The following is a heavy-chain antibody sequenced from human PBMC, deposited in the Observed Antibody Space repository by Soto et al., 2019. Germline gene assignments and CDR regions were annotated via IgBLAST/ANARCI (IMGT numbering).Heavy chain of an antibody. CDR1: GFTFSSYA. D-gene: IGHD3-3*01. Sequence: QVQLVESGGGVVQPGRSLRLSCAASGFTFSSYAMHWVRQAPGKGLEWVAVISYDGSNKYYADSVKGRFTISRDNSKNTLYLQMNSLRAEDTAVYYCARDHQRYFILDAAMEGSAFDIWGQGTMVTVSS. CDR2: ISYDGSNK. J-gene: IGHJ3*02. CDR3: ARDHQRYFILDAAMEGSAFDI. V-gene: IGHV3-30-3*01.